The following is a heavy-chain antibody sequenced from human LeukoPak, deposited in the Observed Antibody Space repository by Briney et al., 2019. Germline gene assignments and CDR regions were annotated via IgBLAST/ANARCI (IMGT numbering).Heavy chain of an antibody. J-gene: IGHJ4*02. V-gene: IGHV3-53*01. CDR2: IYSDGNT. Sequence: GGSLRLSCAASGFTVRSNSMSWVRQAPGKGLEWVSVIYSDGNTYYADSVKGRFTISRDNSKNTLYLQMNSLRAEDTAVYYCARDPSRDGYNFDYWGQGTRVTVSS. D-gene: IGHD5-24*01. CDR3: ARDPSRDGYNFDY. CDR1: GFTVRSNS.